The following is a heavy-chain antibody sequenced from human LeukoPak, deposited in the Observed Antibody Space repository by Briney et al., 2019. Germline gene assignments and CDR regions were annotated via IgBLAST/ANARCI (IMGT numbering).Heavy chain of an antibody. Sequence: SETLSLTCAVSGYSISSGYYWGWIRQPPGKGLEWIGSIYHSGSTYYNPSLKSRVTIPVDTSKDQFSLKLSSVTAADPAVYYCASQAILTWFVSWGQGTLVTVSS. D-gene: IGHD2-21*01. CDR3: ASQAILTWFVS. CDR2: IYHSGST. J-gene: IGHJ5*01. V-gene: IGHV4-38-2*01. CDR1: GYSISSGYY.